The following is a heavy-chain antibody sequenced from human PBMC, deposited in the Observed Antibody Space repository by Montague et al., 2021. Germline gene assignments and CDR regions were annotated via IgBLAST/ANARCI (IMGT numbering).Heavy chain of an antibody. D-gene: IGHD6-19*01. V-gene: IGHV4-61*01. CDR1: GGSVSTGSYY. Sequence: SETLSLTCNVSGGSVSTGSYYWTWIRQPPGKEPEWIGYIYYTGSSKYNPSLESRVTISISTSKKQFTLKLSSVTAADTAVYYCARGQWLVPYYLDSWGQGTLVTVSS. CDR3: ARGQWLVPYYLDS. J-gene: IGHJ4*02. CDR2: IYYTGSS.